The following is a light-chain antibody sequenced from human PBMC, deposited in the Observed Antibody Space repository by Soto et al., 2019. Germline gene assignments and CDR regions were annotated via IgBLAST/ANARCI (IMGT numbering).Light chain of an antibody. CDR1: SSDVGGYNY. Sequence: QSALTQPPSASGSPGQSVTISCNGTSSDVGGYNYVSWYQQHPGKAPKLMIYEVTKRPSGVPDRFSGSKSGNTASLTVSGLQAEDEADYNCSSYAGSNNLVFGGGTKLTVL. V-gene: IGLV2-8*01. J-gene: IGLJ2*01. CDR2: EVT. CDR3: SSYAGSNNLV.